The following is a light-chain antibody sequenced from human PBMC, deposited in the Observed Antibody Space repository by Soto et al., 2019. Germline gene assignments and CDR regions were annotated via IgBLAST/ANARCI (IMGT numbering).Light chain of an antibody. CDR2: DVS. J-gene: IGLJ1*01. Sequence: QSALTQPRSVSGSPGQSVTISCTGTSSDVGGYNYVSWYQQHPGKVPKLMIYDVSKRPSGVPDRFSGSKSGNTASLTISGLQAEDGADYYFCSYAGSSTHVFGSGTKLTVL. CDR1: SSDVGGYNY. V-gene: IGLV2-11*01. CDR3: CSYAGSSTHV.